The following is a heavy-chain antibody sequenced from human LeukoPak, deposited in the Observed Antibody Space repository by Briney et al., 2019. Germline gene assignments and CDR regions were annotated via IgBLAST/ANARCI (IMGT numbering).Heavy chain of an antibody. CDR1: GFTFSSYE. CDR3: AKDRTAGYDGLVDY. V-gene: IGHV3-48*03. D-gene: IGHD5-12*01. Sequence: GGSLRLSCAASGFTFSSYEMNWVRQAPGKGLEWVSYISSSGSTIYYADSVKGRFTISRDNAKNSLYLQMNSLRAEDTAVYYCAKDRTAGYDGLVDYWGQGTLVTVSS. CDR2: ISSSGSTI. J-gene: IGHJ4*02.